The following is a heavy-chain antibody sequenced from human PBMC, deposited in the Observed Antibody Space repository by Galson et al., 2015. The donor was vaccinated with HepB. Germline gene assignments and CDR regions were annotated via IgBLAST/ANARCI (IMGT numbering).Heavy chain of an antibody. CDR1: GYSFTSYW. CDR3: ARPKAAAGTFDAFDI. J-gene: IGHJ3*02. CDR2: IYPGDSDT. V-gene: IGHV5-51*01. Sequence: QSGAEVKKPGESLKISCKGSGYSFTSYWIGWVRQMPGKGLEWMGIIYPGDSDTRYSPSFQGQVTISADKSISTAYLQWSSLKASDTAMYYCARPKAAAGTFDAFDIWGQGTMVTVSS. D-gene: IGHD6-13*01.